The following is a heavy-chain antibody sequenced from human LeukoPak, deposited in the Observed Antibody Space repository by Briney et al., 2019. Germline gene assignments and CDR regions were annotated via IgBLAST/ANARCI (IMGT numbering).Heavy chain of an antibody. CDR1: GFTFGDYY. J-gene: IGHJ4*02. CDR3: AKDPVLRNYYDSSGYLFDY. CDR2: ISGSGGST. Sequence: GGSLRLSCAASGFTFGDYYMSWIRQAPGKGLEWVSAISGSGGSTYYADSVKGRFTISRDNSKNTLYLQMNSLRAEDTAVYYCAKDPVLRNYYDSSGYLFDYWGQGTLVTVSS. V-gene: IGHV3-23*01. D-gene: IGHD3-22*01.